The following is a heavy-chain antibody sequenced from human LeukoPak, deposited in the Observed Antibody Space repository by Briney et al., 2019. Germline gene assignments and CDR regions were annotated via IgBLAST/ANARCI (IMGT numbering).Heavy chain of an antibody. V-gene: IGHV3-21*01. CDR1: GFTFSSYS. CDR3: ARGPPGIAADSDY. Sequence: GGSLRLSCAASGFTFSSYSMNWVRQAPGKGLEWVSSISSSSSYIYYADSVKGRFTISRDNAKNSLYLQMNSLRAEDTAVYYCARGPPGIAADSDYWGQGTLVTVSS. CDR2: ISSSSSYI. D-gene: IGHD6-13*01. J-gene: IGHJ4*02.